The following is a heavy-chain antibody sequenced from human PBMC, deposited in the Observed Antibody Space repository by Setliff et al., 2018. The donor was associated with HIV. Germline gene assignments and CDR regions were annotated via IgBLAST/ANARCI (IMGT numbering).Heavy chain of an antibody. Sequence: PSETLSLTCIVSGVSTISSSSSYYWGWIRQPPGKGLEWIGSFYHSGSTFYNPSLKSRVTISLDTSKNQISLKLNSVTAADTAVYYCARDLLGSSSLVDYWGQGTLVTVSS. CDR2: FYHSGST. V-gene: IGHV4-39*07. D-gene: IGHD6-6*01. CDR3: ARDLLGSSSLVDY. CDR1: GVSTISSSSSYY. J-gene: IGHJ4*02.